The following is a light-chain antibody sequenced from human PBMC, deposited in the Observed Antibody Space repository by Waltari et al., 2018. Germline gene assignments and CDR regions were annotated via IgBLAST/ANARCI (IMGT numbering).Light chain of an antibody. V-gene: IGKV2-30*02. J-gene: IGKJ1*01. CDR2: KVS. Sequence: DVVMTQSPLSLPVTLGQPASISCRSSQSLVHSDGNTYLNWFQQRPGQSPGRLIYKVSDRDSGVPDRFGGSGSGTDFTLKISRVEAEDVGVYYCMQGTHWPWTFGQGTKVEIK. CDR1: QSLVHSDGNTY. CDR3: MQGTHWPWT.